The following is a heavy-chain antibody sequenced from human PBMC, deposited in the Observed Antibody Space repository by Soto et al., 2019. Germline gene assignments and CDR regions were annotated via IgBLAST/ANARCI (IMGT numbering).Heavy chain of an antibody. V-gene: IGHV4-59*01. Sequence: SETLSLTCSVSGGSIGSYYLNWIRQPPGKGLEWIAYTYHSGRTNYNPSLKSRVTVSVDTSKNQFSLKLSSVTTADTAVYYCARDYYYYLDVWGKGNSVTVSS. CDR2: TYHSGRT. CDR3: ARDYYYYLDV. J-gene: IGHJ6*03. CDR1: GGSIGSYY.